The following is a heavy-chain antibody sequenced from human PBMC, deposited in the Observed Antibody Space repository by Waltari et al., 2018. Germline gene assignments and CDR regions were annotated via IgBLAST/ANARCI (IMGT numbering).Heavy chain of an antibody. CDR2: MQYRGST. CDR1: GGSISNNYN. V-gene: IGHV4-39*01. Sequence: QLQLQESGPGRVKPSETLSLTCTVSGGSISNNYNWGWIRQPPGKGLEWMGNMQYRGSTFYSPSLKSRVTISLDTSKNQFSLRLSSVGAADTAVYFCGRIAFGDDGGYFQHWGQGTLVTVSS. J-gene: IGHJ1*01. CDR3: GRIAFGDDGGYFQH. D-gene: IGHD4-17*01.